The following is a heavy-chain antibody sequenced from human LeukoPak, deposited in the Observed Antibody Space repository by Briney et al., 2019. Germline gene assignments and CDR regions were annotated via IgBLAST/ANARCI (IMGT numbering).Heavy chain of an antibody. Sequence: GGSLRLSCAASGFTFSNAWMSWVRQAPGKGLEWVGRIRTKTEGGRTDYSAPVKGRFTISRDDSKSTLYLQMNSLKTDDTAVYYCTTDYYYVSSDDAFDLWGHGTVVTVSS. CDR2: IRTKTEGGRT. D-gene: IGHD3-22*01. J-gene: IGHJ3*01. CDR1: GFTFSNAW. CDR3: TTDYYYVSSDDAFDL. V-gene: IGHV3-15*01.